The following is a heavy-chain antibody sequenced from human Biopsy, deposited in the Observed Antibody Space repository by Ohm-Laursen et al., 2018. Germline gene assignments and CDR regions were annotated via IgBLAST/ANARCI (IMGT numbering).Heavy chain of an antibody. CDR3: ARDRMVTIITLVRADTFDI. Sequence: GASVKVSCKASGYTFTDYSLHWVRQAPGQGLEWTGWVNPNSGATNYAQKFQGRVTMTSDTSISTAYIELRRLISDDTAVYYCARDRMVTIITLVRADTFDIWGQGTLVSVSS. D-gene: IGHD3-10*01. V-gene: IGHV1-2*02. CDR1: GYTFTDYS. CDR2: VNPNSGAT. J-gene: IGHJ3*02.